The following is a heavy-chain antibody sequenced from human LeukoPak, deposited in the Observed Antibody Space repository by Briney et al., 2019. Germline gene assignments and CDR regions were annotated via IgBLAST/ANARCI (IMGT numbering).Heavy chain of an antibody. Sequence: GGSLRLSCSSSGFTFSTYAMSWVRQAPGKGLEWVSAISTSGGSTYYADSVKGRFTISRDNSKNTLYLQMNSLRAEDTAVYYCAKHQLYYYDSWGQGTLVTVSS. D-gene: IGHD3-22*01. CDR1: GFTFSTYA. J-gene: IGHJ4*02. CDR3: AKHQLYYYDS. V-gene: IGHV3-23*01. CDR2: ISTSGGST.